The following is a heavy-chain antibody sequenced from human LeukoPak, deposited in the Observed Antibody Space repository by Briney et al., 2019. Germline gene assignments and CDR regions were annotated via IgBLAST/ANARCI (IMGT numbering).Heavy chain of an antibody. CDR3: ASAIGSMIRLGHDAFDI. Sequence: ASVKVSCKASGYTFSSGYYLHWVRQAPGQGLEWMGWINPNNGDTNYAQKFQGRVTMTRDTSISTAYMELSRLRSDDTAVYYCASAIGSMIRLGHDAFDIWGQGTMVTVSS. CDR2: INPNNGDT. CDR1: GYTFSSGYY. J-gene: IGHJ3*02. V-gene: IGHV1-2*02. D-gene: IGHD5/OR15-5a*01.